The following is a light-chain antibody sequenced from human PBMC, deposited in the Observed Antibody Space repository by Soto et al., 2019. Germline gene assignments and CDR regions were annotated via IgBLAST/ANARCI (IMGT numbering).Light chain of an antibody. Sequence: DIQMTQSPSTLSASVGDRVTITCRAGQSISSWLAWYQQKPGTAPKLLIYKASNLESGVPSRFSGSGSGTEFTLTISSLQPDDFATYYCQQYDSYWTFGQGTKVDIK. CDR3: QQYDSYWT. CDR1: QSISSW. CDR2: KAS. V-gene: IGKV1-5*03. J-gene: IGKJ1*01.